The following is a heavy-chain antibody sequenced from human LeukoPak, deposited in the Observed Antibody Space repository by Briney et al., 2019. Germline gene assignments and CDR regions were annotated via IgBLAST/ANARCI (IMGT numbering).Heavy chain of an antibody. Sequence: SETLSLTCTVSGGSISEYYWSWIRQSPGKGLEWIGHMHYSGSTNYNSSLESRVTISMDTSKRQISLKLSSVTAADTAVYYCARDSPFEWAVFGDSFDIWGQGTVVAVSS. CDR3: ARDSPFEWAVFGDSFDI. V-gene: IGHV4-59*01. J-gene: IGHJ3*02. CDR2: MHYSGST. D-gene: IGHD3-3*01. CDR1: GGSISEYY.